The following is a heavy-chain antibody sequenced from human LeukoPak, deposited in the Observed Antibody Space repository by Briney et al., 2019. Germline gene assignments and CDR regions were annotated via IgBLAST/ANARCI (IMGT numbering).Heavy chain of an antibody. D-gene: IGHD7-27*01. CDR1: GFTFSSYA. J-gene: IGHJ4*02. V-gene: IGHV3-23*01. CDR2: ISGSGGST. Sequence: GGSLRLSCAASGFTFSSYAMSWVRQAPGRGLEWVSTISGSGGSTYYADSVKGRFTNSRDNSENTLYLQMNSLRAEDTAVYYCAKGSGLTGTFFDYWGQGTLVTVSS. CDR3: AKGSGLTGTFFDY.